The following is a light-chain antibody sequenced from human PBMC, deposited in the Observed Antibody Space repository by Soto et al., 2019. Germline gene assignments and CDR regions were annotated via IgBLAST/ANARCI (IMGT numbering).Light chain of an antibody. Sequence: QSALTQPPSASGSPGQSVAISCTGTSSDVGGYNYVSWYQQHPGKAPKLMTYEVNKRPSGVPDRFSGSKSGNTASLTVSGLQAEDEADYYCSSYAGSSNVFGTGTQLTVL. CDR2: EVN. CDR3: SSYAGSSNV. V-gene: IGLV2-8*01. CDR1: SSDVGGYNY. J-gene: IGLJ1*01.